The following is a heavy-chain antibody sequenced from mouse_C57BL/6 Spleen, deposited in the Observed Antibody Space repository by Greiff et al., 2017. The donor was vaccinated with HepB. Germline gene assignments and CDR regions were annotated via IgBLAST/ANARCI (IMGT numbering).Heavy chain of an antibody. CDR3: TRGEFDGFAY. CDR1: GYTFTDYE. V-gene: IGHV1-15*01. J-gene: IGHJ3*01. D-gene: IGHD1-1*01. Sequence: QVQLKESGAELVRPGASVTLSCKASGYTFTDYEMHWVKQTPVHGLEWIGAIDPETGGTAYNQKFKGKAILTADKSSSTAYMELRSLTSEDSAVYYCTRGEFDGFAYWGQGTLVTVSA. CDR2: IDPETGGT.